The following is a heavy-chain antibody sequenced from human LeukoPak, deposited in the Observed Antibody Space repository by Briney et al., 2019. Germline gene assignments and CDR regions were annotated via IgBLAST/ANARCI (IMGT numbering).Heavy chain of an antibody. V-gene: IGHV3-7*01. Sequence: GGSLRLSCAASGFIFSSYWMTWVRQAPGKGLEWVANIKQDGSEKYYVDSVKGRFTISRDNAKNSLYLQMNSLRAEDTAVYYCARDGRGHGIVVVNYAFDIWGQGTMVTVSS. CDR3: ARDGRGHGIVVVNYAFDI. CDR2: IKQDGSEK. J-gene: IGHJ3*02. CDR1: GFIFSSYW. D-gene: IGHD3-22*01.